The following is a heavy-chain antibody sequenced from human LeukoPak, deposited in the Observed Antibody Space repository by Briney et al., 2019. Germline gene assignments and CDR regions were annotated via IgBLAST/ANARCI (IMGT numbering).Heavy chain of an antibody. CDR3: AKDRLLHCSGGSCYALRYYFDY. CDR1: GFTFSSYG. CDR2: IRYDGGNK. V-gene: IGHV3-30*02. Sequence: SGGSLRLSCAASGFTFSSYGMHWVRQAPGKGLEWVAFIRYDGGNKYYADSVKGRFTISRDNSKNTLYLQMNSLRAEDTAVYYCAKDRLLHCSGGSCYALRYYFDYWGQGTLVTVSS. D-gene: IGHD2-15*01. J-gene: IGHJ4*02.